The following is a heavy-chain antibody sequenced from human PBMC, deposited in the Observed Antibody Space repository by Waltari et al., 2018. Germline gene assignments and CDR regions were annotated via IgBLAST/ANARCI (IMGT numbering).Heavy chain of an antibody. J-gene: IGHJ4*02. D-gene: IGHD3-10*01. V-gene: IGHV4-39*07. CDR3: AREPSSEMGFDS. CDR2: FYYDGNS. Sequence: QVQLQESGPGLVKPSETLSLTCTVSGGSVGSSSYYWGWIRQPPGKGLEWIGGFYYDGNSFYNPSLKSRVTMSVETKKNEFSLKLQSVTAADTAVYYCAREPSSEMGFDSWGQGTLVTVSS. CDR1: GGSVGSSSYY.